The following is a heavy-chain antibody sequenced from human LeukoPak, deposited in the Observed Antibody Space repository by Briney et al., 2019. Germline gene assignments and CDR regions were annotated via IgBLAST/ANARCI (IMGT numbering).Heavy chain of an antibody. CDR2: ISGSGGST. J-gene: IGHJ4*02. CDR1: GFTFSSYA. D-gene: IGHD3-10*01. V-gene: IGHV3-23*01. Sequence: GGSLRLSCAASGFTFSSYAMSLVRQAPGKGLEWVSAISGSGGSTYYADSVKGRFTISRDNSKNTLYLQMNSLRAEDTAVYYCAKWLWFGELSPDFDYWGQGTLVTVSS. CDR3: AKWLWFGELSPDFDY.